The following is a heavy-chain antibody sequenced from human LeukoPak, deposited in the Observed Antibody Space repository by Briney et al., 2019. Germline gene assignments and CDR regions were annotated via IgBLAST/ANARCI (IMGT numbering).Heavy chain of an antibody. CDR1: GYTFNDYY. D-gene: IGHD5-24*01. V-gene: IGHV1-2*02. CDR2: IHPPSGGT. Sequence: GASVKVSCKASGYTFNDYYIHWVRQAPGQGLEWMGWIHPPSGGTNYAEKLQGRVTMTRDTSISTAYMELSRLTSDDAGGYYCVRDPGWLQVDYWGQGTLLTVSS. CDR3: VRDPGWLQVDY. J-gene: IGHJ4*02.